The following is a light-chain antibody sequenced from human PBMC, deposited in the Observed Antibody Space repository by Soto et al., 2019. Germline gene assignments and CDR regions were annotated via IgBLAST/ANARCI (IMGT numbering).Light chain of an antibody. CDR2: AAS. J-gene: IGKJ1*01. CDR1: QSISNH. Sequence: DIQMTQSPSSLSASVEDRVIITCRASQSISNHLNWYKQKPGKAPKLLSFAASSLQRGVPSRFSGSRSGPEFTLTISSLKPEDFETYYCQQSYSSPPTFGQGTKVNIK. CDR3: QQSYSSPPT. V-gene: IGKV1-39*01.